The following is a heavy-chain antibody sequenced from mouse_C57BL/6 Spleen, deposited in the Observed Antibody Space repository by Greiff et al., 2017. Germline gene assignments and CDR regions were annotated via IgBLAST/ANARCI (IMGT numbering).Heavy chain of an antibody. CDR3: AREGDYYGSSLFDD. Sequence: QVHVKQSGAELARPGASVTMSCKASGYTFTSYTMHWVKQRPGQGLEWIGYINPSSGYTKYNQKFKDKATLTADKSSSTAYMQLSSLTSEDSAVYYCAREGDYYGSSLFDDWGQGTTLTVSS. CDR1: GYTFTSYT. D-gene: IGHD1-1*01. J-gene: IGHJ2*01. V-gene: IGHV1-4*01. CDR2: INPSSGYT.